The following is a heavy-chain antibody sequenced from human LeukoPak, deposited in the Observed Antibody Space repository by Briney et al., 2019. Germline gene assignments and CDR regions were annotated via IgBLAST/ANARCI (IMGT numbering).Heavy chain of an antibody. Sequence: GASVKVSCKASGGTFSSYAISWVRQAPGQGLEWMGGIIPIFGTANYAQKFQGRVTITADESTSTAYMELSSQRSEDTAVYYCARSGSIAAAGTRYFQHWGQGTLVTVSS. V-gene: IGHV1-69*01. CDR2: IIPIFGTA. D-gene: IGHD6-13*01. CDR1: GGTFSSYA. CDR3: ARSGSIAAAGTRYFQH. J-gene: IGHJ1*01.